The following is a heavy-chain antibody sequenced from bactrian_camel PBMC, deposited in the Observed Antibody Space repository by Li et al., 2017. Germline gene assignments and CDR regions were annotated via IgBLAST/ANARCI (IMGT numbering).Heavy chain of an antibody. J-gene: IGHJ4*01. Sequence: VQLVESGGGLVQPGGSLRLSCAASGFEFAAYDMSWVRQARGKGLEWVSSINSAGSSTYYTESVKGRFTISRDNANNTVSLQMNSLMVEDTAVYYCVGLTKVREPSEEDFYWSQGTQVTVS. CDR3: VGLTKVREPSEEDFY. CDR2: INSAGSST. V-gene: IGHV3S40*01. CDR1: GFEFAAYD. D-gene: IGHD3*01.